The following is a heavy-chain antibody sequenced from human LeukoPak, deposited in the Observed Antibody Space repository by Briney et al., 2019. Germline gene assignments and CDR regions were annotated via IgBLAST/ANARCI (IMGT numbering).Heavy chain of an antibody. CDR2: IYHSVNT. CDR1: GGSISSHH. Sequence: SETLSLTCTVSGGSISSHHWSWIRQPPGKGLEWIGFIYHSVNTNYNPSLQSRVTISVDTSKNQFSLKLSSVTAADTAVYYCARDVGAIYCHYYMDVWGKGTPVTVSS. V-gene: IGHV4-59*11. CDR3: ARDVGAIYCHYYMDV. J-gene: IGHJ6*03. D-gene: IGHD3-16*01.